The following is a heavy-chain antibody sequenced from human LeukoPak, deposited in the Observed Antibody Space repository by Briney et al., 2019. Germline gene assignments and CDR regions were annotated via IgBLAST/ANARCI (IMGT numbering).Heavy chain of an antibody. V-gene: IGHV4-30-4*01. CDR1: GGSISSGDYY. Sequence: SETLSLTCTVSGGSISSGDYYWSWIRQPPGKGLEWIGYIYYSGSTYYNPSLKSRVTISVDTSKNQFSLKLSSVTAADTAVYYCARNPLAQGGKDYWGQGTLVTVSS. CDR2: IYYSGST. J-gene: IGHJ4*02. D-gene: IGHD4-23*01. CDR3: ARNPLAQGGKDY.